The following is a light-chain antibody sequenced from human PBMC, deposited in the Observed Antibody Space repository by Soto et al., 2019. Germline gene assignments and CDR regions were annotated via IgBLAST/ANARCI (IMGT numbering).Light chain of an antibody. Sequence: QTVVTQEPSFSVSPGGTVTLTCGLSSGSVSTSYYPSWHQQTPGQAPRTLIYSTNIRSSGVPNRFSGSVLGNKAALTITGAQADDESHYYCVLYMGSGIWVFGGGTKVTVL. CDR2: STN. J-gene: IGLJ3*02. CDR3: VLYMGSGIWV. V-gene: IGLV8-61*01. CDR1: SGSVSTSYY.